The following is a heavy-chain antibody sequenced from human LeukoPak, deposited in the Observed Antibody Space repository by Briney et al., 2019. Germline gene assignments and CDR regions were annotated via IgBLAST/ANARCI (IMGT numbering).Heavy chain of an antibody. CDR3: ARDTRYCGGGSCYPDAFDI. Sequence: PSQTLSLTCTVSGGSISSGDFFWSWIRQPPGTGLEWIGHIHYTGSTYYNPLLMSRVTISVDTSKNQFSLKLNSVTAADTAVYYCARDTRYCGGGSCYPDAFDIWGQGTMVTVSS. D-gene: IGHD2-15*01. CDR1: GGSISSGDFF. V-gene: IGHV4-30-4*01. J-gene: IGHJ3*02. CDR2: IHYTGST.